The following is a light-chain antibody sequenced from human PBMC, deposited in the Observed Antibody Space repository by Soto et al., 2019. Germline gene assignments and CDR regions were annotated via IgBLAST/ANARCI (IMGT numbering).Light chain of an antibody. CDR3: GSYPSSNSLL. CDR2: DVS. V-gene: IGLV2-14*01. J-gene: IGLJ2*01. CDR1: SSDVGGYNY. Sequence: QSALTQPASVSGSPGQSITISCTGTSSDVGGYNYVSWYQQHPGKAPKLMIYDVSNRPSGVSNRFSGSKSGNTASLTISGLQAEDEADYYCGSYPSSNSLLFGVGTKLTVL.